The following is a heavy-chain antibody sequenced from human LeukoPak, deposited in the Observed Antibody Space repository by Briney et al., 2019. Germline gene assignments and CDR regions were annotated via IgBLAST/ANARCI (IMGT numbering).Heavy chain of an antibody. CDR1: GYTFTSYY. V-gene: IGHV1-2*02. J-gene: IGHJ6*03. CDR3: ARDSSYSSSWYETSGYYYYMDV. CDR2: INPNSGGT. Sequence: ASVKVSCKASGYTFTSYYMHWVRQAPGQGLEWMGWINPNSGGTNYAQKSQGRVTMTRDTSISTAYMELSRLRSDDTAVYYCARDSSYSSSWYETSGYYYYMDVWGKGTTVTVSS. D-gene: IGHD6-13*01.